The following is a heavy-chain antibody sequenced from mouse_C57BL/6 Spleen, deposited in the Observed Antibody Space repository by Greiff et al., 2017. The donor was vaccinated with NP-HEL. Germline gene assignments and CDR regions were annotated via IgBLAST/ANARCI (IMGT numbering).Heavy chain of an antibody. J-gene: IGHJ4*01. CDR2: IWRGGST. V-gene: IGHV2-2*01. CDR1: GFSLTSSG. Sequence: VQLQQSGPGLVQPSQSLSITCTVSGFSLTSSGVHWVRQSPGKGLEWLGVIWRGGSTAYNAAFIPSLSISKDNSKSQVVFKMNSLQADDTAIYYCARNTPYAMDYWGQGTSVTVSS. CDR3: ARNTPYAMDY.